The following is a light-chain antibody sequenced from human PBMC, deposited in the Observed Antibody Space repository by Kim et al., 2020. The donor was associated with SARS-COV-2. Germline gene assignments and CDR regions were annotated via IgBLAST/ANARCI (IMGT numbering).Light chain of an antibody. CDR2: YDR. Sequence: SYELTQPPSVSVAPGKTARITCGGNNIGSKSVHWYQQKPGQAPVLVIYYDRDRPSGIPERFSGSNSGNTATLTISRVEAGDEADYYCQVWDSNTDHPGVFGGGTKLTVL. CDR3: QVWDSNTDHPGV. J-gene: IGLJ3*02. V-gene: IGLV3-21*04. CDR1: NIGSKS.